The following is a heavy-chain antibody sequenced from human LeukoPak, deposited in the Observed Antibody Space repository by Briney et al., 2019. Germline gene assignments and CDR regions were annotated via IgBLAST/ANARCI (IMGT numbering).Heavy chain of an antibody. J-gene: IGHJ4*02. CDR1: GGSISSGGYY. Sequence: SETLSLTCTVSGGSISSGGYYWSWIRQHPGKGLEWIGYIYYSGSTYYNPSLKSRVTISVDTSKNQFSLKLSSVTAADTAVYYCASSGSYSPYYFDYWGQGTLVTVSS. D-gene: IGHD1-26*01. CDR3: ASSGSYSPYYFDY. CDR2: IYYSGST. V-gene: IGHV4-31*03.